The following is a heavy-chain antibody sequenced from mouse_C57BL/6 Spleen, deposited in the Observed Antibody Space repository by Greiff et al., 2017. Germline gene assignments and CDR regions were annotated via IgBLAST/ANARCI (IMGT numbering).Heavy chain of an antibody. CDR1: GYTFTSYW. V-gene: IGHV1-52*01. D-gene: IGHD1-1*01. Sequence: QVQLQQPGAELVRPGSSVKLSCKASGYTFTSYWMHWVKQRPIQGLEWIGNIDPSDSETHYNQKFKDKATLTVDKSSSTAYMQLSSLTSEGSAVYYCARDYYGSGGYFDVWGTGTTVTVSS. CDR2: IDPSDSET. J-gene: IGHJ1*03. CDR3: ARDYYGSGGYFDV.